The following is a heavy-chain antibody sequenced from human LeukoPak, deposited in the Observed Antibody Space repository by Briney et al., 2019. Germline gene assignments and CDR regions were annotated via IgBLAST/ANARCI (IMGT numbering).Heavy chain of an antibody. Sequence: PSETLFLTCAVSGASLSGYYWSWIRQPPGKGLEWIGYIYYSGSPDYNPSLKSRVTISVDTSKSQFSLTLNSVTAADTAVYYCARQVGAVAGRAVDYWGQGTLVSVSS. D-gene: IGHD6-19*01. J-gene: IGHJ4*02. CDR3: ARQVGAVAGRAVDY. CDR2: IYYSGSP. CDR1: GASLSGYY. V-gene: IGHV4-59*08.